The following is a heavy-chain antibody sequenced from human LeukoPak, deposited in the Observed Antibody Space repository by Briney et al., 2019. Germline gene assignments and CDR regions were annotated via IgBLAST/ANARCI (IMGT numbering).Heavy chain of an antibody. V-gene: IGHV3-74*01. D-gene: IGHD6-6*01. CDR2: LPPDELDI. CDR3: VGTIASRGSEY. CDR1: GFTFTNHW. J-gene: IGHJ4*02. Sequence: GGSLRLSCAASGFTFTNHWMHWVRQAPGMGLVWVSRLPPDELDIIYADSVKGRLTVSRDNSKHTVYLQINNLRAGDTAVYYCVGTIASRGSEYWGQGALVTVSS.